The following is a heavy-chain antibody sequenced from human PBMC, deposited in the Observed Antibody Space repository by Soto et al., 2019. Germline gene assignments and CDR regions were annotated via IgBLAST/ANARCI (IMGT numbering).Heavy chain of an antibody. CDR2: INAGNGNT. CDR1: GYTFTSYA. Sequence: GASVKVSCKASGYTFTSYAMHWVRQAPGQRLEWMGWINAGNGNTKYSQKFQGRVTITRDTSASTAYMELSSLRSEDTAVYYCARLLVGPRNDNSSDYWGQGTLVTVSS. CDR3: ARLLVGPRNDNSSDY. D-gene: IGHD6-6*01. J-gene: IGHJ4*02. V-gene: IGHV1-3*01.